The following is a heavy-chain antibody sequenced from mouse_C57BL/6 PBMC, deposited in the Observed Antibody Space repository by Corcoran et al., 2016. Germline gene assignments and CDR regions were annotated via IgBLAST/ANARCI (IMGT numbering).Heavy chain of an antibody. CDR3: ARSPLYDGFAY. J-gene: IGHJ3*01. CDR2: INNYSGVP. V-gene: IGHV9-3*01. D-gene: IGHD2-3*01. CDR1: GYTFTTYG. Sequence: QIQLVQSGPELKKPGETVKNSCKASGYTFTTYGMSWVKKAPGKGLKWMGWINNYSGVPTYADDFKGRLAFSLETSASTAYLQINNLKNEDTSTYFGARSPLYDGFAYWGQGTLVTVSA.